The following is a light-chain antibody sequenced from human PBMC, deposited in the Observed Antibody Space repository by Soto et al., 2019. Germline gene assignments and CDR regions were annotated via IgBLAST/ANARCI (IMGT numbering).Light chain of an antibody. J-gene: IGKJ1*01. V-gene: IGKV1-39*01. CDR2: AAS. Sequence: DIQMTQSPSSLSSSVGARVTITCRASQNINCYLNWFQQKPGKAPKVLISAASSLQTGVPSRFSGSGSGTDFTLIISSPQPEDLATYYCQRTYSIPSFGQGTKVDIK. CDR3: QRTYSIPS. CDR1: QNINCY.